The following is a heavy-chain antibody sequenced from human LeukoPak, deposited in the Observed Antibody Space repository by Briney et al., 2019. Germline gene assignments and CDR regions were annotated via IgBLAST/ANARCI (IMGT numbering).Heavy chain of an antibody. J-gene: IGHJ3*02. CDR1: DDSITNY. CDR2: IYTSGST. V-gene: IGHV4-4*07. CDR3: ARYIAVAGDAFDI. D-gene: IGHD6-19*01. Sequence: SETPSLTCTVSDDSITNYWSWIRQPTGKGLEWIGRIYTSGSTNYNPSLKSRVTISVDTSKNQFSLKLSSVTAADTAVYYCARYIAVAGDAFDIWGQGTMVTVSS.